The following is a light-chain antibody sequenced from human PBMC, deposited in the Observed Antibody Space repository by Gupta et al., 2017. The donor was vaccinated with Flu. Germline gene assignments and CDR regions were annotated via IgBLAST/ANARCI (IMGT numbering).Light chain of an antibody. J-gene: IGLJ2*01. CDR3: AARDGSRDGPV. V-gene: IGLV1-44*01. Sequence: RVTISCSGSSFNIGRNSVDWYQQYPGTAPRFVVYRNNRRPSGVPDRFSGSKSGTSASLAISGLQAEDEADYFCAARDGSRDGPVFGGGTKLTVL. CDR1: SFNIGRNS. CDR2: RNN.